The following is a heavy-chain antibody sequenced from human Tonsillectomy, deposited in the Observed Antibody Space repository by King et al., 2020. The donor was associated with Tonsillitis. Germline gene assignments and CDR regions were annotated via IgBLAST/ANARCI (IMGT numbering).Heavy chain of an antibody. CDR1: GFNFSSYA. CDR2: IAYDGEIK. V-gene: IGHV3-33*03. J-gene: IGHJ4*02. CDR3: AKTPQDGEIVPDYFDY. Sequence: VQLVESGGRVVQPGRSLRLSCATPGFNFSSYALHWVRQAPGKGLEWVAIIAYDGEIKYYADSVKGRFNISRDNTKNRLYLQMNSLRGDDAGVYYCAKTPQDGEIVPDYFDYWGQRTQVSVSS. D-gene: IGHD2-2*01.